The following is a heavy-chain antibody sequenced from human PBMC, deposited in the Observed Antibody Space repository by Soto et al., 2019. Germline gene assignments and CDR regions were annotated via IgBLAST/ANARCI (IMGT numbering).Heavy chain of an antibody. CDR2: IGTAGDT. D-gene: IGHD5-18*01. CDR3: ARGGTRRGYSYGDLDY. CDR1: GFTFSSYD. J-gene: IGHJ4*02. Sequence: EVQLVESGGGLVQPGGSLRLSCAASGFTFSSYDMHWVRQATGKGLEWVSAIGTAGDTYYPGSVKGRFTISRENAKNSLYLQMNSLRAGDTAVYYCARGGTRRGYSYGDLDYWGQGTLVTVSS. V-gene: IGHV3-13*04.